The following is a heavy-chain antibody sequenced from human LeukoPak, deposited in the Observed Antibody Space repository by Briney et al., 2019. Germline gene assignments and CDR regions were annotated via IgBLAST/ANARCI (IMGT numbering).Heavy chain of an antibody. D-gene: IGHD3-22*01. J-gene: IGHJ4*02. CDR3: ARDWNSSGDNLEY. CDR1: GGSISSGGYY. V-gene: IGHV4-31*03. CDR2: ISYSGST. Sequence: SETLSFTCTVSGGSISSGGYYWSWIRQHPGKGLEWIGYISYSGSTYYNPSLKSRIILSVDTSKNQFSLRLSSVTAADTAVYYCARDWNSSGDNLEYWGQGILVTVSS.